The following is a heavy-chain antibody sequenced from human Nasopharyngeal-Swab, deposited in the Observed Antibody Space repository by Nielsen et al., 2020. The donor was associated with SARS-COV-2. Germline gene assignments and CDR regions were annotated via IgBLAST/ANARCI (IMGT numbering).Heavy chain of an antibody. Sequence: GGSLRLSCAASGFIFSDYYMTWIRQAPGKGPEWVSNISSSGTTKYYADSVKGRFTISRDNAKNSLFLQMSSLRAEDTAVYYCARSPDVFDIWGQGTMVTVSS. V-gene: IGHV3-11*04. J-gene: IGHJ3*02. CDR1: GFIFSDYY. CDR2: ISSSGTTK. CDR3: ARSPDVFDI.